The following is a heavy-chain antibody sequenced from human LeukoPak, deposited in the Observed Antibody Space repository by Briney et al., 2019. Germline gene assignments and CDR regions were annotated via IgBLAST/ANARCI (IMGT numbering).Heavy chain of an antibody. CDR1: GGSISSSSYY. CDR3: AKDSPTGDAFDI. V-gene: IGHV4-39*07. CDR2: IYYSGST. D-gene: IGHD1-14*01. J-gene: IGHJ3*02. Sequence: SETLSLTCTVSGGSISSSSYYWGWIRQPPGKGLEWIGSIYYSGSTYYNPSLKSRVTISVDTSKNQFSLKLSSVTAADTAVYYCAKDSPTGDAFDIWGQGTMVTVSS.